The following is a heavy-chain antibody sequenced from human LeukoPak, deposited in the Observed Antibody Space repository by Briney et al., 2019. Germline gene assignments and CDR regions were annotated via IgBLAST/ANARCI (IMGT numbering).Heavy chain of an antibody. J-gene: IGHJ6*03. V-gene: IGHV1-18*01. CDR2: ITTYNGKT. CDR3: ARVYCSATTCQTLLSQYFYYMDV. D-gene: IGHD2-15*01. CDR1: GYTFINYG. Sequence: ASVKVSCKASGYTFINYGVSWVRQAPGQGLEWMGWITTYNGKTNYAQKFQGRVTMTTDTSTSTAYMELRSLRSDDTDVYYCARVYCSATTCQTLLSQYFYYMDVWGKGTTVTVSS.